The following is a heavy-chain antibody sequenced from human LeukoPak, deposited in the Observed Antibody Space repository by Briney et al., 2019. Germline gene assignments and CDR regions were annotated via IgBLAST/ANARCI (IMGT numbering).Heavy chain of an antibody. V-gene: IGHV3-30*04. Sequence: PGGSLRLSCVASGFTFVHFSMHWVRQAPGKGLEWVAFVSGEETDKYYADSVKRRFTISRDNSRNTLFLEMNSLRPDDTAVYYCARDQPGTYTMSSTWGQGTLVTVSS. CDR2: VSGEETDK. CDR3: ARDQPGTYTMSST. D-gene: IGHD7-27*01. CDR1: GFTFVHFS. J-gene: IGHJ5*02.